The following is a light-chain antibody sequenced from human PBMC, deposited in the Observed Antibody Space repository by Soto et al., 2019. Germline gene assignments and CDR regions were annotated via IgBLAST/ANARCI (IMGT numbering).Light chain of an antibody. CDR1: QSVSIN. J-gene: IGKJ4*01. CDR3: QQRSSWPPIT. V-gene: IGKV3-11*01. CDR2: DAS. Sequence: EMVFTQSPATLSLSPGERATLSCRASQSVSINLAWYQQKPGQAPRLLIYDASNRPTGIPARFTGSGSGTDFNLTISSLEPEDFAVYYCQQRSSWPPITFGGGTKVDIK.